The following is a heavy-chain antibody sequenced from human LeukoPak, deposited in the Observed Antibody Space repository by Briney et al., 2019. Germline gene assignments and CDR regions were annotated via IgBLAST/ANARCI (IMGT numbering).Heavy chain of an antibody. V-gene: IGHV3-48*03. CDR3: ARGGDEPPDAFDI. CDR2: ISSSGSAI. D-gene: IGHD1-14*01. Sequence: GGSLRLSCAASGFTFSSYEMNWVRQAPGKGLEWVSYISSSGSAIYYADSVKGRFTISRDNAKNPLYLQMNSLRAEDTAVYYCARGGDEPPDAFDIWGQGTIVILS. CDR1: GFTFSSYE. J-gene: IGHJ3*02.